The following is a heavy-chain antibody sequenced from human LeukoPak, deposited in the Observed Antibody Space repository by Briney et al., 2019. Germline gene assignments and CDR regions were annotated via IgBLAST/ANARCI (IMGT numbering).Heavy chain of an antibody. J-gene: IGHJ4*02. CDR3: AKAAGYSSSWYGAAIDY. CDR1: GFTFSNYA. V-gene: IGHV3-43*02. CDR2: ISWDGGST. Sequence: GGSLRLSCAASGFTFSNYAMSWVRQAPGKGLEWVSLISWDGGSTYYADSVKGRFTISRDNSKNSLYLQMNSLRTEDTALYYCAKAAGYSSSWYGAAIDYWGQGTLVTVSS. D-gene: IGHD6-13*01.